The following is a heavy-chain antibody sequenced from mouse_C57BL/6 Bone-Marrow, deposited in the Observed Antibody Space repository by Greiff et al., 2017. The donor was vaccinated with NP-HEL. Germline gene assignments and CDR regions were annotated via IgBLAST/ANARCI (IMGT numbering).Heavy chain of an antibody. CDR2: INPSSGYT. V-gene: IGHV1-4*01. CDR3: ARSRYYYGSSYYFDY. Sequence: QVQLQQSGAELARPGASVKMSCKASGYTFTSYTMHWVNQRPGQGLEWIGYINPSSGYTKYNQKFKDKATLTADKSSSTAYMQLSSLTSEDSAVYYCARSRYYYGSSYYFDYWGQGTTLTVSS. CDR1: GYTFTSYT. D-gene: IGHD1-1*01. J-gene: IGHJ2*01.